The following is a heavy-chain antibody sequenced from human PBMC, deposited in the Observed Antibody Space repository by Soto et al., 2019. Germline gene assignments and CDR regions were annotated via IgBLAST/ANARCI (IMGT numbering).Heavy chain of an antibody. CDR2: IWYDGSNK. CDR3: ARGYGDYGSFDY. V-gene: IGHV3-33*01. J-gene: IGHJ4*02. D-gene: IGHD4-17*01. Sequence: VQLVESGGGVVQPGRSLRLSCAASGFTFSSYGMHWVRQAPGKGLEWVAVIWYDGSNKYYADSVKGRFTISRDNSKNTLYLQMNSLRAEDTAVYYCARGYGDYGSFDYWGQGTLVTVSS. CDR1: GFTFSSYG.